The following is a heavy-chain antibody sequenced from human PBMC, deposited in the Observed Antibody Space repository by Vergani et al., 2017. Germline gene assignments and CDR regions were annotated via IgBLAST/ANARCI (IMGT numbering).Heavy chain of an antibody. CDR1: GFTFTSSA. V-gene: IGHV1-58*01. CDR2: IVVGSGNT. D-gene: IGHD1-26*01. CDR3: AADRGSYYGAHDAFDI. J-gene: IGHJ3*02. Sequence: QMQLVQSGPEVKQPGTSVKVSCKASGFTFTSSAVQWVRQARGKRLEWIGWIVVGSGNTNYAQKFQERVTITRDMSTSTAYMELSSLRSEDTAVYYCAADRGSYYGAHDAFDIWGQGTMVTVSS.